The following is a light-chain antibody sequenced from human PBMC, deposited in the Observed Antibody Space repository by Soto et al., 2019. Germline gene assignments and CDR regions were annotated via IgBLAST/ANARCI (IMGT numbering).Light chain of an antibody. J-gene: IGLJ3*02. CDR1: TSDVGTYSL. Sequence: QSALAQPASVSGSPGQSITISCTGTTSDVGTYSLVSWYQQHPGKAPKLIIYEVSKRPSGISNRFSGSKYGNKASLTISGLQAEDEADYYCCSPWVFWGGTKVTVL. CDR3: CSPWV. CDR2: EVS. V-gene: IGLV2-23*02.